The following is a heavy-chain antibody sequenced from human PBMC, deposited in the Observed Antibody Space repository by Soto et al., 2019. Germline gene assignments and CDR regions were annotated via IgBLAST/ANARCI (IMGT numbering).Heavy chain of an antibody. CDR3: ARGSGSYASWFDP. CDR1: GFTFSSYG. CDR2: IWYDGSNK. J-gene: IGHJ5*02. Sequence: QVQLVESGGGVVQPGRSLRLSCAASGFTFSSYGMHWVRQAPGKGLEWVAVIWYDGSNKYYADSVKGRFTISRDNSKNTLYLQITSLRAEDKAVYYCARGSGSYASWFDPWGQGTLVTVSS. V-gene: IGHV3-33*01. D-gene: IGHD1-26*01.